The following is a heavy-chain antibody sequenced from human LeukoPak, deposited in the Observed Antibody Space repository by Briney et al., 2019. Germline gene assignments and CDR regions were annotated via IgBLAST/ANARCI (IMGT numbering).Heavy chain of an antibody. J-gene: IGHJ5*02. CDR1: GGSISSSSYY. Sequence: SETLSPTCTVSGGSISSSSYYWGWIRQPPRKGLEWIGSIYYSGSTYYNPSLKSRVTISVDTSKNQFSLKLSSVTAADTAVYYCARRSYGGNTPRFDPWGQGTLVTVSS. D-gene: IGHD4-23*01. CDR2: IYYSGST. V-gene: IGHV4-39*01. CDR3: ARRSYGGNTPRFDP.